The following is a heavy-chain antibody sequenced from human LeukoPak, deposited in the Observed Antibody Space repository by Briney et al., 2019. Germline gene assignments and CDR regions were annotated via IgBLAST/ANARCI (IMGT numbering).Heavy chain of an antibody. CDR2: INHSGST. V-gene: IGHV4-34*01. CDR3: ARSPDY. CDR1: GGSFSGYY. J-gene: IGHJ4*02. Sequence: SETLALTCAVYGGSFSGYYWSWVRQPPGKGLEWIGEINHSGSTNYNPYLKSRVTISVDTSKNQFSRKLSAVTAADTAVYYCARSPDYWGQGTLVTVSS.